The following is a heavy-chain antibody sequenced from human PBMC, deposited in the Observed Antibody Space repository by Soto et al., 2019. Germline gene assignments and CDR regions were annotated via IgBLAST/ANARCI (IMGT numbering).Heavy chain of an antibody. CDR1: DGSISSYY. D-gene: IGHD5-18*01. V-gene: IGHV4-59*01. CDR2: IYYSGST. Sequence: SDTLSLTCTVSDGSISSYYWSWIRQPPGKGLEWIGYIYYSGSTNYNPSLKSRVTISVDTSKNQFSLKLSSVTAADTAVYYCARTDTAMVNNWFDYWGQGTLVTVSS. CDR3: ARTDTAMVNNWFDY. J-gene: IGHJ5*01.